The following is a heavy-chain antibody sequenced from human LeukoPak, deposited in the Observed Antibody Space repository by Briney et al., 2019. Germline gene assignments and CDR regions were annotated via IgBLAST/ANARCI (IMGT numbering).Heavy chain of an antibody. V-gene: IGHV3-23*01. CDR1: GFTFSSYA. J-gene: IGHJ4*02. CDR3: AQMGGQVVVSASRSVYFDC. D-gene: IGHD2-2*01. Sequence: PGGSLRLSCAASGFTFSSYAMSWVRQAPGKGLEWVSLIGRSGGSTDYADSVKGRFTISRDKSKNTMYLQMNSLRADDTAVYYCAQMGGQVVVSASRSVYFDCWGQGTLVTVSS. CDR2: IGRSGGST.